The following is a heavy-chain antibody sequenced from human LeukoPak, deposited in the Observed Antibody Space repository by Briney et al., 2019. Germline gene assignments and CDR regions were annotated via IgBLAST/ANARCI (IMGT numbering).Heavy chain of an antibody. V-gene: IGHV4-34*01. CDR3: ARRWNYGFYYHIDV. J-gene: IGHJ6*03. CDR2: INDSERI. Sequence: SETLSLICAVYGRSFSNYYWGWIRQSPVKGLEWHGEINDSERIINNPSLKSRVTRSVDMSKNQYSLRLNSVTAADTASDYCARRWNYGFYYHIDVWGKGTTVTVSS. D-gene: IGHD1-7*01. CDR1: GRSFSNYY.